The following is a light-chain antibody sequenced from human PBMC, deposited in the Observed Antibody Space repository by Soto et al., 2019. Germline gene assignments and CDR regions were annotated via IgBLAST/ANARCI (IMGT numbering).Light chain of an antibody. Sequence: QSVLTQPPSVSGAPGQRVTISCTGSSSNIGANYEVHWYQQLPGTAPKLLIYGNTNRPSGVPDRFSGSKSGASASLAITGRQAEDEADYHCQSSDNSLSGSKVFGTGTKVTVL. CDR2: GNT. CDR1: SSNIGANYE. J-gene: IGLJ1*01. CDR3: QSSDNSLSGSKV. V-gene: IGLV1-40*01.